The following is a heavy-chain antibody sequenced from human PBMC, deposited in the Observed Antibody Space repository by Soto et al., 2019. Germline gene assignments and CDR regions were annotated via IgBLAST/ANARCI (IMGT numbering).Heavy chain of an antibody. CDR1: GGSISSGDYF. Sequence: SETLSLTCTVSGGSISSGDYFWSWIRQPPGKGLEWIGYIYYSGSTNYNPSLKSRVTISVDTSKNQFSLKLSSVTAADTAVYYCARGGYNGYGTFDHWGQGTLVTVSS. CDR3: ARGGYNGYGTFDH. V-gene: IGHV4-30-4*01. CDR2: IYYSGST. J-gene: IGHJ4*02. D-gene: IGHD5-12*01.